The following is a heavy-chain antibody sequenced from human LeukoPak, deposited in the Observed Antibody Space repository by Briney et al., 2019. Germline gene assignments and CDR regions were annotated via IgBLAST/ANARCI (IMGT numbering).Heavy chain of an antibody. Sequence: ASVKVSCKASGGTFSSYAISWVRQAPGQGLEWMGGIIPIFGTANYAQKFQGRVTITADKSTSTAYVELSSLRSEDTAVYYCARDVLGYCSGGSCYSDYWGQGTLVTVSS. CDR2: IIPIFGTA. V-gene: IGHV1-69*06. CDR3: ARDVLGYCSGGSCYSDY. D-gene: IGHD2-15*01. CDR1: GGTFSSYA. J-gene: IGHJ4*02.